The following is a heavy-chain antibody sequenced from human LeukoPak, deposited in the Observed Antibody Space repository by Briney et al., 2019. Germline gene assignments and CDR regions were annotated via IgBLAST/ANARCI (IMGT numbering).Heavy chain of an antibody. CDR1: VYSFTGYH. D-gene: IGHD3-10*01. CDR3: ARDMVRGVMFGY. CDR2: INPNSGGT. Sequence: ASVKVSCKSSVYSFTGYHMHWVRQAPGQGLEWMGWINPNSGGTNYAQKFQGRVTMTRDTSISIAYMELSRLRSDDTAVYYCARDMVRGVMFGYWGQGTLVTVSS. J-gene: IGHJ4*02. V-gene: IGHV1-2*02.